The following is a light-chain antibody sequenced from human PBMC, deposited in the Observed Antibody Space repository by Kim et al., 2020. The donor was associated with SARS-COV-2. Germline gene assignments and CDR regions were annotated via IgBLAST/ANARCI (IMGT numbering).Light chain of an antibody. Sequence: SPGERAALSCRASQSVYSSYLAWYQQKPGQAPRLLIYGASSRATGIPDRFSGSGSGTDFTLTISRLETEDFAVYYCQQYGASVRTFGQGTKVDIK. CDR2: GAS. J-gene: IGKJ1*01. CDR3: QQYGASVRT. V-gene: IGKV3-20*01. CDR1: QSVYSSY.